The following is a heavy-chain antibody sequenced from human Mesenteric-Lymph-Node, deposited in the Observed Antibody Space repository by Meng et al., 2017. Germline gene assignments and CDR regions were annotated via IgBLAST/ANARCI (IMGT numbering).Heavy chain of an antibody. V-gene: IGHV3-49*03. J-gene: IGHJ4*02. Sequence: GESLKISCAASGFTFTSCAMSWFRQAPGKGLEWVGFIRSKAYGGTTEYAASVKGRFTISRDDSKSIAYLQMNSLKTEDTAVYYCTSNVRAVGATQLDYWGQGTLVTVSS. CDR1: GFTFTSCA. D-gene: IGHD1-26*01. CDR3: TSNVRAVGATQLDY. CDR2: IRSKAYGGTT.